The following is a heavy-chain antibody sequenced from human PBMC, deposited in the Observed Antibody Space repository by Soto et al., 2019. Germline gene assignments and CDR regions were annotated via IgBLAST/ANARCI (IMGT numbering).Heavy chain of an antibody. D-gene: IGHD1-26*01. V-gene: IGHV3-15*07. CDR2: IKSKTDGGTT. Sequence: EVQLVESGGGLVKPGGSLRLSCAASGLTFSNAGWNWARRAQGRGREWVGRIKSKTDGGTTDYAAPVKGRFTISRDDSKNTLYLQMNSLKTEDTAVYYCTTGNGIGAGGYWGQGTLVTVSS. J-gene: IGHJ4*02. CDR1: GLTFSNAG. CDR3: TTGNGIGAGGY.